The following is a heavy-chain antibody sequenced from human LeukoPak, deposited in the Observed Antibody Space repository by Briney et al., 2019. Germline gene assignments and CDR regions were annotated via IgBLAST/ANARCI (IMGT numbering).Heavy chain of an antibody. V-gene: IGHV1-2*02. Sequence: ASVKVSCKASGYTFTGYYMHWVRQAPGQGLEWMGWINPNSGGTNYAQKFQGRVTMTRDTSISTAYMELSRLRSDDTAVYYCARASGDYYDSSGYSQLSPWGQGTLVTVSS. J-gene: IGHJ5*02. D-gene: IGHD3-22*01. CDR3: ARASGDYYDSSGYSQLSP. CDR2: INPNSGGT. CDR1: GYTFTGYY.